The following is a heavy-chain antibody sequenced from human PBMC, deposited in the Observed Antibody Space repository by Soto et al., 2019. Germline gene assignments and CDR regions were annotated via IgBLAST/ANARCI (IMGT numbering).Heavy chain of an antibody. CDR2: IIPILGIA. CDR3: ARGSAYYYDRRGRADAFDI. D-gene: IGHD3-22*01. J-gene: IGHJ3*02. Sequence: QVQLVQSGAEVKKPGSSVKVSCKASGGTFSSYTISWVRQAPGQGLEWMGRIIPILGIANYAQKFQGRVTITADKSTSTAYMELSSLRSEDTAVYYCARGSAYYYDRRGRADAFDIWGQGTMVTVSS. V-gene: IGHV1-69*02. CDR1: GGTFSSYT.